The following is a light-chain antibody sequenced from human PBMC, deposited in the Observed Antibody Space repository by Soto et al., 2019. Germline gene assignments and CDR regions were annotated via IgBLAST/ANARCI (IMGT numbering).Light chain of an antibody. J-gene: IGLJ1*01. Sequence: QSALTQPRSVSGSPGQSVTISCTGTSSDVGGYNYVSWYQQHPGKAPKLMIYDVSKRPSGVPDRFSGSQSGNTASLTLSGLQPEDEADYSCCSDAGSYSYGFRAGTKVTVL. CDR2: DVS. CDR1: SSDVGGYNY. CDR3: CSDAGSYSYG. V-gene: IGLV2-11*01.